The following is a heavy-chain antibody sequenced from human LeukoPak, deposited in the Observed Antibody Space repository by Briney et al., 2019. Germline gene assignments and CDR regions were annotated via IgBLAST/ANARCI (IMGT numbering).Heavy chain of an antibody. J-gene: IGHJ4*02. V-gene: IGHV3-30-3*01. CDR1: GFTFSSYA. Sequence: PGRALKISCAASGFTFSSYAMQWGRQAPGKGPEGVEVISYDGSNKDYGDTAKGRFTISRDNSKNTLYLQMNSRRDEDTAVYYCARSRDGYNLDYWGQGTLVTVCS. CDR2: ISYDGSNK. D-gene: IGHD5-24*01. CDR3: ARSRDGYNLDY.